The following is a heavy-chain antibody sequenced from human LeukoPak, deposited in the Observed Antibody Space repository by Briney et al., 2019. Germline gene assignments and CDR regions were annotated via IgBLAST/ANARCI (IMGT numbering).Heavy chain of an antibody. J-gene: IGHJ4*02. D-gene: IGHD3-3*01. V-gene: IGHV3-53*01. CDR3: ARARITIFGVVMKYDY. CDR2: IYSGGST. Sequence: GGSLRLSCAASGFTVSSNYMSWVRQAPGKGLEWVSVIYSGGSTYYADSVKGRFTISRDNSKNTLYLQMNSLRAEDTAVYYCARARITIFGVVMKYDYWGQGTLVTVSS. CDR1: GFTVSSNY.